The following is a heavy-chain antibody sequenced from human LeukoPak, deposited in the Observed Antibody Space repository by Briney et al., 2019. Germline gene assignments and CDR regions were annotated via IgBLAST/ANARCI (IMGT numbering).Heavy chain of an antibody. D-gene: IGHD2-2*01. Sequence: SETLSLTCTVSGGSISSSSYYWGWIRQPPGKGLEWIGSIYYSGSTYYNPSLKSRVTISVDTSKNQFSLKLSSVTAADTAVYYCARSRRYCSSTSCYPRYWGQGTLVTVSS. CDR3: ARSRRYCSSTSCYPRY. CDR1: GGSISSSSYY. CDR2: IYYSGST. V-gene: IGHV4-39*07. J-gene: IGHJ4*02.